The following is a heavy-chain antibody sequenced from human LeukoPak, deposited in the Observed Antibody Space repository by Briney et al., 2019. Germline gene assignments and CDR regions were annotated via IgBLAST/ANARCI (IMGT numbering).Heavy chain of an antibody. CDR3: ARQRPGYINEAFDI. CDR1: GYSFSNEW. CDR2: IYPGDSDT. V-gene: IGHV5-51*01. Sequence: GESLKISCKASGYSFSNEWIGWVRQVPGKGLEWMGIIYPGDSDTRYSPSLQGQVTISADKSINTAFLQWSSLGASDTAIYFCARQRPGYINEAFDIWGQGTRV. D-gene: IGHD5-24*01. J-gene: IGHJ3*02.